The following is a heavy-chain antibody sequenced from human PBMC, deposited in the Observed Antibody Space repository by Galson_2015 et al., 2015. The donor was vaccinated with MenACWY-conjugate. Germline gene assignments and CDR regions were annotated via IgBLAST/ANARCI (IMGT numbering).Heavy chain of an antibody. J-gene: IGHJ4*02. D-gene: IGHD2-15*01. V-gene: IGHV1-2*02. CDR2: INPNSGDT. CDR1: GYTFTGFY. Sequence: SVKVSCKASGYTFTGFYVHWVRQAPGQGLEWMGWINPNSGDTNYAQKFPGRFTTNRETSIRTGYMDLRRLKSDDTALYYCVTASGNRCSSQCALDIWGQGTLVTVSS. CDR3: VTASGNRCSSQCALDI.